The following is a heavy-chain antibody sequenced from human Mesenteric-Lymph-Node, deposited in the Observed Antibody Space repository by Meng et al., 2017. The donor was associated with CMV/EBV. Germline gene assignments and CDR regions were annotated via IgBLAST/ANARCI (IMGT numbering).Heavy chain of an antibody. J-gene: IGHJ4*02. CDR3: AKNAKAGSQYYFDY. D-gene: IGHD6-19*01. CDR1: GFTFSSYG. CDR2: ISGSGGST. V-gene: IGHV3-23*01. Sequence: GGSLRLSCAASGFTFSSYGMHWVRQAPGKGLEWVSAISGSGGSTYYADSVKGRFTISRDNSKNTLYLQMNSLRAEDTAVYYCAKNAKAGSQYYFDYWGQGTLVTVSS.